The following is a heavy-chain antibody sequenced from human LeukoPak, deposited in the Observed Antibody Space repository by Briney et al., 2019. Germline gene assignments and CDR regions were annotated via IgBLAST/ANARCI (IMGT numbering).Heavy chain of an antibody. D-gene: IGHD1-26*01. V-gene: IGHV3-74*01. Sequence: PGGSLRLSCAASGFTFSSYWMHWVRQAPGKGLMWVSHINSDGSSTNYADSVKGRITISRDNAKNTLYLQMNSLRAEDTAVYYCIRVNEELAFDYWGQGTLVTVSS. CDR3: IRVNEELAFDY. J-gene: IGHJ4*02. CDR1: GFTFSSYW. CDR2: INSDGSST.